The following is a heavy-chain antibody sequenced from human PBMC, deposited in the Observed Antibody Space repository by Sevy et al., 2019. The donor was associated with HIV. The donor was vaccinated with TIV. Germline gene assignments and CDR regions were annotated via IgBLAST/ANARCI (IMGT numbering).Heavy chain of an antibody. Sequence: SETLSLSCSVSGGSVSSGTYYWSWIRQPPGKGLEWIGHIYKTGSTYYKLSLQSRVTISVDTSTNQFSLRLRSVTAADTAVYYCARVPRGQLWYSGSLGGYYYHMDVWGKGTTVTVSS. D-gene: IGHD3-16*01. CDR2: IYKTGST. CDR1: GGSVSSGTYY. J-gene: IGHJ6*03. CDR3: ARVPRGQLWYSGSLGGYYYHMDV. V-gene: IGHV4-61*01.